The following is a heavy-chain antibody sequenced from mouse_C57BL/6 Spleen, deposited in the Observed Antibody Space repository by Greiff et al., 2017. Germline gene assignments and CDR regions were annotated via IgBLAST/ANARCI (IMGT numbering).Heavy chain of an antibody. Sequence: QVQLKESGAELVMPGASVKLSCKASGYTFTSYWMHWVKQRPGQGLEWIGEIDPSDSYTNYNQKFKGKSTLTVDKSSSTAYMQLSSLTSEDSAVYYCARGGQLRLAWFAYWGQGTLVTVSA. CDR1: GYTFTSYW. D-gene: IGHD3-2*02. J-gene: IGHJ3*01. CDR3: ARGGQLRLAWFAY. V-gene: IGHV1-69*01. CDR2: IDPSDSYT.